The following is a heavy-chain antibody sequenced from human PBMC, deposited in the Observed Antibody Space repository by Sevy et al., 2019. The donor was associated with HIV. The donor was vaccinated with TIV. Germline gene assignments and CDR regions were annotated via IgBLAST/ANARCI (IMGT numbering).Heavy chain of an antibody. CDR3: ARSFLEWLTYFDY. V-gene: IGHV3-21*01. CDR2: ISSGSDYI. CDR1: GFTLSTYT. Sequence: GGSLRLSCAASGFTLSTYTMNWVRQAPGKGLEWVSSISSGSDYIYYADSVKGRFTISRDNAKNSLYLQMNSLGAEDTAVYYCARSFLEWLTYFDYWGQGTLVTVSS. D-gene: IGHD3-3*01. J-gene: IGHJ4*02.